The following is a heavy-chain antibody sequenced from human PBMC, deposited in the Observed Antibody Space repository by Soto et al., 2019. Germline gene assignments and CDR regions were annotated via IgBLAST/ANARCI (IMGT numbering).Heavy chain of an antibody. CDR3: TRLHSNNHYFYYDMDV. J-gene: IGHJ6*03. Sequence: PGGSLRLSCAASGFTVSTNYMSWVRQAPGKGLEWVSVIYSDDSTYYADSVKGRFTISRHTSKNTLYLQMNSLRAEDTAVYYCTRLHSNNHYFYYDMDVWGKATTVTVSS. V-gene: IGHV3-53*04. D-gene: IGHD4-4*01. CDR1: GFTVSTNY. CDR2: IYSDDST.